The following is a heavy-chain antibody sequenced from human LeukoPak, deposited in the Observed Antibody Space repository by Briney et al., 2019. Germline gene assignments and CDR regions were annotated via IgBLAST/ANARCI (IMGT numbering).Heavy chain of an antibody. CDR3: ARALTPRRNYDSSGYQIVPAF. V-gene: IGHV1-18*04. Sequence: ASVKVSCKASGYSFTGCYMYWVGQAPGQGREWMGWVRGYNGYRRYAQKLQGRVSITTATSTTTAYLELRSLSSDDTAVYYCARALTPRRNYDSSGYQIVPAFWGQGTLVTVSS. CDR2: VRGYNGYR. J-gene: IGHJ4*02. CDR1: GYSFTGCY. D-gene: IGHD3-22*01.